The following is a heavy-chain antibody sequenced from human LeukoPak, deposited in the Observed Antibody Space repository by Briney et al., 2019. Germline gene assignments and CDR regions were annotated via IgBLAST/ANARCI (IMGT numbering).Heavy chain of an antibody. V-gene: IGHV4-34*01. Sequence: SETLSLTCVVYGGSFSGYYWSWIRQPPGKGLEWIGSIYSSGSTYYNPSLNSRVTISVDTSKNQFSLKLSSVTAADTAVYYCARHPVSGYRPFDYWGQGTLVTVSS. CDR2: IYSSGST. CDR1: GGSFSGYY. CDR3: ARHPVSGYRPFDY. D-gene: IGHD5-12*01. J-gene: IGHJ4*02.